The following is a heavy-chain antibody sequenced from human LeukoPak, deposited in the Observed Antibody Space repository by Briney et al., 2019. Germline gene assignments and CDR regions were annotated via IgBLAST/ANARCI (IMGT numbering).Heavy chain of an antibody. J-gene: IGHJ3*02. CDR1: GFTFSSYS. D-gene: IGHD5-12*01. CDR2: ISSSSSYI. V-gene: IGHV3-21*01. Sequence: GGSLGLSCAASGFTFSSYSMNWVRQAPGKGLEWVSSISSSSSYIYYADSVKGRFTISRDNAKNSLYLQMNSLRAEDTAVYYYARDPRGYSGYDSHAFDIWGQGTMVTVSS. CDR3: ARDPRGYSGYDSHAFDI.